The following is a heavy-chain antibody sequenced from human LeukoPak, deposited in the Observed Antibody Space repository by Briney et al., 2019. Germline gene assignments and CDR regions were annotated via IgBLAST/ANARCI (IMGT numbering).Heavy chain of an antibody. J-gene: IGHJ4*02. CDR1: GYSISSGYY. Sequence: MASETLSLTCTVSGYSISSGYYWGWIRQPPGQGLEWIGSIYHSGSTYYNPSLKSRVTISVDTSKNQFSLKLSSVTAADTSVYYCARGQRGYDFWSGYYRVLGGGYFDYWGQGTLVTVSS. CDR2: IYHSGST. V-gene: IGHV4-38-2*02. D-gene: IGHD3-3*01. CDR3: ARGQRGYDFWSGYYRVLGGGYFDY.